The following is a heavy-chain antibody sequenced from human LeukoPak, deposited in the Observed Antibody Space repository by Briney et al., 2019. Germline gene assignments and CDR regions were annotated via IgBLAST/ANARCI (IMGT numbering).Heavy chain of an antibody. CDR2: IYYSGST. J-gene: IGHJ4*02. D-gene: IGHD6-13*01. CDR3: ARAGSSWSFDY. CDR1: GGSISSYY. Sequence: SETLSLTCTVAGGSISSYYWSWIRQPPGKGLEWIGYIYYSGSTNYNPSLKSRVTISVDTSKNQFSLRLTSVTAADTAMYYCARAGSSWSFDYWGQGTLVTVSS. V-gene: IGHV4-59*01.